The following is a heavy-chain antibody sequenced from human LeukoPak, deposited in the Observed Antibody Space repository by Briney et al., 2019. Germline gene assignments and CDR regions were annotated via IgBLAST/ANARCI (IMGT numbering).Heavy chain of an antibody. V-gene: IGHV3-21*01. J-gene: IGHJ4*02. Sequence: GGSLRLSCAASGFTFSSFGINWVRHAPGKGLEWVSSISSSGNYIYYADSVKGRFTISRDNSKNTLYLQMNSLRAEDTAVYYCAREIVGAENWGQGTLVTVSS. CDR3: AREIVGAEN. D-gene: IGHD1-26*01. CDR2: ISSSGNYI. CDR1: GFTFSSFG.